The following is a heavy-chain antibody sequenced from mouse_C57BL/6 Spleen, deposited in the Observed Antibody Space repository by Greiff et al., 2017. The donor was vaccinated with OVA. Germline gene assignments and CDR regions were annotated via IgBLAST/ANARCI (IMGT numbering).Heavy chain of an antibody. Sequence: QVQLQQPGAELVMPGASVKLSCKASGYTFTSYWMHWVKQRPGQGLEWIGEIDPSDSYTNYNQKFKGKSTLTVDKSSSTAYMQLSSLTSEDSAVYYCARDYGSRMDYWGQGTSVTVSS. V-gene: IGHV1-69*01. D-gene: IGHD1-1*01. CDR2: IDPSDSYT. CDR1: GYTFTSYW. CDR3: ARDYGSRMDY. J-gene: IGHJ4*01.